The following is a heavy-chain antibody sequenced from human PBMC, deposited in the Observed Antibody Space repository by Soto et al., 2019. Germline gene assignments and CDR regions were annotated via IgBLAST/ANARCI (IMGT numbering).Heavy chain of an antibody. CDR1: GYTFTGYY. CDR3: ARDLDYCSSNSCPHDAFDI. J-gene: IGHJ3*02. V-gene: IGHV1-2*04. CDR2: INPNSGGT. D-gene: IGHD2-2*01. Sequence: GASVKVSCKASGYTFTGYYMHWVRQAPGQGLEWMGWINPNSGGTNYAQKFQGWVTMTRDTSISTAYMELSRLRSDDTAVYYCARDLDYCSSNSCPHDAFDIWGQGTMVTVSS.